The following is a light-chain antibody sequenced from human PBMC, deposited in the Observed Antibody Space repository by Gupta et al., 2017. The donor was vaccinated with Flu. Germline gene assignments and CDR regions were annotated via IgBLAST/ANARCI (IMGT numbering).Light chain of an antibody. CDR1: QSLLYSNGRTY. CDR2: EVS. J-gene: IGKJ5*01. V-gene: IGKV2D-29*01. CDR3: RQSIQLPLT. Sequence: DILMTQSPLSLSVTPGQPASISCRSSQSLLYSNGRTYLYWYLQKPGQPPQLLLYEVSKRFSGVPDRFSGSGSGTDFILRISRVEAEDVGIYYCRQSIQLPLTFGQGTRLDIK.